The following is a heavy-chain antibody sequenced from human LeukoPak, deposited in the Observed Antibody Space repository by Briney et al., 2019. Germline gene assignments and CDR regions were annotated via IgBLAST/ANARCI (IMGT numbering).Heavy chain of an antibody. D-gene: IGHD6-13*01. CDR3: VKAAGSWYGYFDY. Sequence: GGSLRLSCEASGFTFSAYTMTWVRQAPGKGLEWVSSIGSDNKPHYSESVKGRFAISRDNSKNTLFLQLHNLRVEDTALYYCVKAAGSWYGYFDYWGQGTLVTVSS. J-gene: IGHJ4*02. CDR2: IGSDNKP. V-gene: IGHV3-23*05. CDR1: GFTFSAYT.